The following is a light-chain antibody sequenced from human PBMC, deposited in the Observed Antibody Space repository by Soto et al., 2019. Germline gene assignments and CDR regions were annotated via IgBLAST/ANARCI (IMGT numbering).Light chain of an antibody. CDR3: QHYGSSRT. CDR2: GAS. CDR1: QSVSRNY. V-gene: IGKV3-20*01. J-gene: IGKJ1*01. Sequence: EIVLTQSPGTLSLSPGERATLSCRASQSVSRNYLAWYQQKPGQAPRLLMYGASNRATGIPDRFRGSGSGTDLSLITSRLQNQDFAVYYCQHYGSSRTFGQGTKVDI.